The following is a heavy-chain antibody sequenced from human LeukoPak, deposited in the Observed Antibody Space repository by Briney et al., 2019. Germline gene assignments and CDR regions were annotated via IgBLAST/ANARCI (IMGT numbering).Heavy chain of an antibody. CDR3: AKDPTPDYGDYRWGDNWFDP. J-gene: IGHJ5*02. Sequence: GGSLRLSCAASGFTFSSYVMSWVRQAPGKGLEWVSAISGSGGSTYYADSVKGRFTISRDNSKNTLYLQMNSLRAEDTAVYYCAKDPTPDYGDYRWGDNWFDPWGQGTLVTVSS. V-gene: IGHV3-23*01. CDR2: ISGSGGST. D-gene: IGHD4-17*01. CDR1: GFTFSSYV.